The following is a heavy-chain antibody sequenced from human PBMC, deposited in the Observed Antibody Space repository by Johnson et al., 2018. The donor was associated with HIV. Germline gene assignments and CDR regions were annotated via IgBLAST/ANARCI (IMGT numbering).Heavy chain of an antibody. CDR1: GFTFSSYG. CDR2: ISGSGGST. CDR3: AKVSGWPRGAFDI. V-gene: IGHV3-23*04. Sequence: VQLVESGGGVVQPGRSLRLSCAASGFTFSSYGMHWVRQAPGKGLEWVSAISGSGGSTYYADSVKGRFTISRDNSKNTLYLQMNSLRAEDTAVYYCAKVSGWPRGAFDIWGQGTMVTVSS. J-gene: IGHJ3*02. D-gene: IGHD6-19*01.